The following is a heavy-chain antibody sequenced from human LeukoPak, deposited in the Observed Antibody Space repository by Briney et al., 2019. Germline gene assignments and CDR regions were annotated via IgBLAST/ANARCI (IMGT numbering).Heavy chain of an antibody. J-gene: IGHJ4*02. CDR2: INTDGSST. CDR3: ARVDAGPLSIVGATGGCDY. D-gene: IGHD1-26*01. CDR1: GFTFSSYW. V-gene: IGHV3-74*01. Sequence: PGGSLRLSCAASGFTFSSYWMHWVRQAPGKGLVWVSRINTDGSSTSYADSVKGRFTISRDNAKNTLYLQMNSLRGEDTAVYYCARVDAGPLSIVGATGGCDYWGQGTLVTVSS.